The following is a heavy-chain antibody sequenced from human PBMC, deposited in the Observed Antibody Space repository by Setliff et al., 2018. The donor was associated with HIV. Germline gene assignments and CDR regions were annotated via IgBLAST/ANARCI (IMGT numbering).Heavy chain of an antibody. Sequence: PGGSLRLSCAATGFTFSSYVLHWVRQAPGKGLEWVAVMSTGGGIKICADSVKGRFTISRDNSRNTLFLQMNNLRPEDTATYYCVRDPIEGSPDYFDYWGQGALVTASS. CDR3: VRDPIEGSPDYFDY. V-gene: IGHV3-30-3*01. CDR1: GFTFSSYV. J-gene: IGHJ4*02. CDR2: MSTGGGIK. D-gene: IGHD1-26*01.